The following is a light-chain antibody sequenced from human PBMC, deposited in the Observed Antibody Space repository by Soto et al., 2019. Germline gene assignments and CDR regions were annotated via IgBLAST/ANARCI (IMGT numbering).Light chain of an antibody. CDR3: QQYNTYWT. J-gene: IGKJ1*01. CDR2: KAS. V-gene: IGKV1-5*03. CDR1: QTISSW. Sequence: DIQMTQSPSTLSGSVGDRVTITFRASQTISSWLAWYQQKPGKAPKLLIYKASTLKSGVPSRFSGSGSGTEFTLTISSLQPADFASYYCQQYNTYWTFGQGTKGDI.